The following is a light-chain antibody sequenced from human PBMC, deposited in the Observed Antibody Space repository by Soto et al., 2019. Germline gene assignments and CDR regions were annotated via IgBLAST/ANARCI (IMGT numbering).Light chain of an antibody. V-gene: IGKV3-20*01. CDR2: GAS. CDR3: QQYGSSPPFT. CDR1: QSVSSRY. J-gene: IGKJ2*01. Sequence: EIVLTQSPGTLSLSPGERATLSCRASQSVSSRYLAWYQQKPGQAPRLLMYGASNRATGIPDRFSGSGSGTDFTLTNSRLEPEDFAVYFCQQYGSSPPFTFGQGTKVEIK.